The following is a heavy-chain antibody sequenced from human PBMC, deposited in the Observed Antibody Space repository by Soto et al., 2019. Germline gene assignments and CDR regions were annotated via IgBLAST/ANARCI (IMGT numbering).Heavy chain of an antibody. CDR2: IDPSDSYV. D-gene: IGHD2-2*01. J-gene: IGHJ4*02. Sequence: GESLKISCQASGYSFTAYWITWVRQMPGKGLEWMATIDPSDSYVDYSPSFRGHVTFSVGRSITTVYLQWNSLKASDSAMYFCTRRASSSFYNFDFWGQGALVTVSS. CDR1: GYSFTAYW. CDR3: TRRASSSFYNFDF. V-gene: IGHV5-10-1*01.